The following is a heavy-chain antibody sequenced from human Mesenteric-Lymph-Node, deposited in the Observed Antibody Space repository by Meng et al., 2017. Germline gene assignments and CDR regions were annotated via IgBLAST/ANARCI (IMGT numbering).Heavy chain of an antibody. J-gene: IGHJ5*02. CDR3: ATVGDGYIYESRGS. CDR2: ISSSGSTI. D-gene: IGHD5-18*01. CDR1: GFTFSDYY. V-gene: IGHV3-11*04. Sequence: GESLNLSCAASGFTFSDYYMSWIRQAPGKGLEWVSYISSSGSTIYYADSVKGRFTISRDNAKNSLYLQMNSLRADDAAVYYCATVGDGYIYESRGSWGQGTLVTVSS.